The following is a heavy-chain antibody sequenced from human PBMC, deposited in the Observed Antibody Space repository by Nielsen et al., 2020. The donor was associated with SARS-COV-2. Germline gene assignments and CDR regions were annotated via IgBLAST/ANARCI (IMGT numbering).Heavy chain of an antibody. D-gene: IGHD5-24*01. CDR3: VRIDMATISVDY. CDR2: IYYSGNT. V-gene: IGHV4-61*01. Sequence: SETLSLTCTVSSGSVSSGSYYWTWVRQPPGKGLEWIGSIYYSGNTNYNPSLKSRVTISVDTSKNQFSLKVNSVTAADTAVYYCVRIDMATISVDYWGRGTLVTGSS. CDR1: SGSVSSGSYY. J-gene: IGHJ4*02.